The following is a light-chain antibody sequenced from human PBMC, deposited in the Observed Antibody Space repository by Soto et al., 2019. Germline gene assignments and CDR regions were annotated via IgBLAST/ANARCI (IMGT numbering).Light chain of an antibody. V-gene: IGLV2-14*03. CDR3: PSYTTRSTYV. CDR2: DVT. J-gene: IGLJ1*01. Sequence: QSVLTQPASVSGSPGQSIAISCTGTSSDVGGFNYVPWYQQHPGKAPKLLIYDVTSRPSGVSDRFSGSKSANTASLTISGLKAEDGADYYCPSYTTRSTYVFGTGTKVTVL. CDR1: SSDVGGFNY.